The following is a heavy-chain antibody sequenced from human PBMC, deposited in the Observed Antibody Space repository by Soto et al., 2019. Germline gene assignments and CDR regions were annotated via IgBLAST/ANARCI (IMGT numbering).Heavy chain of an antibody. CDR2: ISAYNGNT. J-gene: IGHJ4*02. CDR3: ARDSTAGNSRPGVAAP. D-gene: IGHD2-2*01. Sequence: QVQLVQSGAEVKKPGASVKVSCKASGYTFTSYGISWVRQAPGQGLEGVGWISAYNGNTNYAQKLQGRVTMTTDTSTGTAYMELRSLRSDDTAVYYCARDSTAGNSRPGVAAPWGQGTLVTVSS. V-gene: IGHV1-18*01. CDR1: GYTFTSYG.